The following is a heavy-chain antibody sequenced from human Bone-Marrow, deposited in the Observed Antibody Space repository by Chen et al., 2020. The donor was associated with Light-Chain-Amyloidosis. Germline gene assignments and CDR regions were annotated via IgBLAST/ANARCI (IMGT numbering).Heavy chain of an antibody. CDR3: ARTYDSGVDDSVYGYDY. Sequence: QVQLVQSGAEVKRPGASVKVSCKASGYTFTNYGINWVRQAPGQGLEWMGWISTYNGNTKYAQELQGRVTMTTDTSTNTAYMELRSLISDDTAVYYCARTYDSGVDDSVYGYDYWGQGSQVTVSS. J-gene: IGHJ4*02. CDR1: GYTFTNYG. CDR2: ISTYNGNT. V-gene: IGHV1-18*01. D-gene: IGHD3-22*01.